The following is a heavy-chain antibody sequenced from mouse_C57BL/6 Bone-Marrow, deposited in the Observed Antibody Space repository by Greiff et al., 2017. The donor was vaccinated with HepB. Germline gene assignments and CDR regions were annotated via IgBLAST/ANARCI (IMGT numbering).Heavy chain of an antibody. CDR1: GFTFSSYG. J-gene: IGHJ4*01. D-gene: IGHD1-1*01. CDR3: AREGSSYNAVDY. CDR2: INSDGGRI. V-gene: IGHV5-6-3*01. Sequence: EVQLVESGGGLVQPGGSLKLSCAASGFTFSSYGMSWVRQTPDKRLELVAIINSDGGRIYYPDSVKGRVTISRDKAKNTLYLQMRSLRSEDTAMYYCAREGSSYNAVDYWGQGTSVTVSS.